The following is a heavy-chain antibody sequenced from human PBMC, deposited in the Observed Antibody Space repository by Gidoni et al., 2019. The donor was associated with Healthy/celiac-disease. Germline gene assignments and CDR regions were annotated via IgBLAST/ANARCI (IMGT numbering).Heavy chain of an antibody. CDR3: ARGGAARPFQVLGGYWYFDL. V-gene: IGHV1-69*01. D-gene: IGHD6-6*01. CDR2: IIPIFGTA. Sequence: QVQLVQSGAEVKKPGSSVKVSCKASGGTFSSYAISWVRQAPGQGLEWMGGIIPIFGTANYAQKFQGRVTITADESTSTAYMELSSLRSEDTAVYYCARGGAARPFQVLGGYWYFDLWGRGTLVTVSS. CDR1: GGTFSSYA. J-gene: IGHJ2*01.